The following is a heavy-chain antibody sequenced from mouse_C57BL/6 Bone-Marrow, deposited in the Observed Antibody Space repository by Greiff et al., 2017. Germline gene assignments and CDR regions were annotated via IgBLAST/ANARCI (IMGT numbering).Heavy chain of an antibody. CDR2: IYPRSGDT. D-gene: IGHD1-1*01. J-gene: IGHJ4*01. CDR1: GYTFTSYG. V-gene: IGHV1-81*01. CDR3: ARSCTTVVEGAMDY. Sequence: QVQLQQSGAELARPGASVKLSCKASGYTFTSYGISWVKQRTGQGLEWIGEIYPRSGDTYYNEKFKGKATLTADKSSSTAYMELRSLTSEDSAVYFCARSCTTVVEGAMDYWGQGTSVTVSS.